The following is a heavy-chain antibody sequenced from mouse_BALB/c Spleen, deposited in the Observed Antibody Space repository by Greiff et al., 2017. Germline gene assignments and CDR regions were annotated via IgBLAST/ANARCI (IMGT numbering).Heavy chain of an antibody. V-gene: IGHV5-12-1*01. Sequence: DVQLVESGGGLVKPGGSLKLSCAASGFAFSSYDMSWVRQTPEKRLEWVAYISSGGGSTYYPDTVKGRFTISRDNAKNTLYLQMSSLKSEDTAMYYCARPHYGAMDYWGQGTSVTVSS. J-gene: IGHJ4*01. CDR2: ISSGGGST. D-gene: IGHD1-1*01. CDR1: GFAFSSYD. CDR3: ARPHYGAMDY.